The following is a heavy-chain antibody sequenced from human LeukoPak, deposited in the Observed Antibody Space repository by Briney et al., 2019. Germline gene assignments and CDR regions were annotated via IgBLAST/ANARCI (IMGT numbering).Heavy chain of an antibody. CDR1: GLTFSIYG. CDR2: ICGSGGGT. J-gene: IGHJ6*03. D-gene: IGHD5-18*01. Sequence: GGSLRLSCAASGLTFSIYGMGWVRQAPGKGLGWVSAICGSGGGTYYADSVKGRFTISRDNSKNTLYLQMNSLRAEDTAVYYCARGRHLYSYAYDYYMDVWGKGTTVTISS. CDR3: ARGRHLYSYAYDYYMDV. V-gene: IGHV3-23*01.